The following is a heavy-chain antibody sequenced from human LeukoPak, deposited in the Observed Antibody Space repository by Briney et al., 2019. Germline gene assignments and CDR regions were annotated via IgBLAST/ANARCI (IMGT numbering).Heavy chain of an antibody. CDR3: AKLGIPFDY. CDR1: GFTFSSYD. CDR2: ISYDGSNK. D-gene: IGHD7-27*01. V-gene: IGHV3-30*18. Sequence: HPGGSLRLSCAASGFTFSSYDMHWVRQAPGKGLEWVAVISYDGSNKYYADSVKGRFTISRDNSKNTLYLQMNSLRAEDTAVYYCAKLGIPFDYWGQGTLVTVSS. J-gene: IGHJ4*02.